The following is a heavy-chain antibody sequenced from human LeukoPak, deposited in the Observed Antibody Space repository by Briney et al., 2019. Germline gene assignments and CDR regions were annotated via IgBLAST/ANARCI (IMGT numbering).Heavy chain of an antibody. Sequence: PSETLSLTCTASGGSISSYYWSWIRQPPGKGLEWIGYIYYSGSTNYNPSLKSRVTISVDTSKNQFSLELSSVTAADTAVYYCARARHPPYYYYYMDVWGKGTTVTISS. CDR3: ARARHPPYYYYYMDV. V-gene: IGHV4-59*01. CDR2: IYYSGST. J-gene: IGHJ6*03. CDR1: GGSISSYY.